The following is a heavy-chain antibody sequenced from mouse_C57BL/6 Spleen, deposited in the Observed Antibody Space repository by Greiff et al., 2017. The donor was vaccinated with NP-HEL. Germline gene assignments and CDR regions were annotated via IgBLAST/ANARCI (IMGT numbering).Heavy chain of an antibody. V-gene: IGHV1-77*01. CDR3: ARDYGSSYPSYWHFDV. D-gene: IGHD1-1*01. Sequence: VMLVESGAELVKPGASVKISCKASGYTFTDYYINWVKQRPGQGLEWIGKIGPGSGSTYYNEKFKGKATLTADKSSSTAYMQLSSLTSEDSAVYFCARDYGSSYPSYWHFDVWGTGTTVTVSS. CDR1: GYTFTDYY. J-gene: IGHJ1*03. CDR2: IGPGSGST.